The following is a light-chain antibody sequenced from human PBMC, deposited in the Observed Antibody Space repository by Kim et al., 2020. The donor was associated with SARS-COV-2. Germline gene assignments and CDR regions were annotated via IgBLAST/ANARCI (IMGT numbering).Light chain of an antibody. V-gene: IGLV1-44*01. CDR1: STNIGSKT. Sequence: GQRDTISCSGSSTNIGSKTVNWYQHFPGTTPKLLIFTNNQRPSGVPDRVSGSKSGTSASLAISGLQSEDEADYYCAAWDVSLNGPVFGGGTKLTVL. CDR2: TNN. CDR3: AAWDVSLNGPV. J-gene: IGLJ3*02.